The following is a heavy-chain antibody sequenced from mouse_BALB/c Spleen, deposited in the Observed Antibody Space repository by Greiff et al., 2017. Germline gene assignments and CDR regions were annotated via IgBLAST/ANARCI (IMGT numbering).Heavy chain of an antibody. CDR1: GYSITSDYA. D-gene: IGHD2-4*01. J-gene: IGHJ3*01. Sequence: EVQLVESGPGLVKPSQSLSLTCTVTGYSITSDYAWNWIRQFPGNKLEWMGYISYSGSTSYNPSLTSRISITRDTSKNQFFLQLNSVTTEDTATYYCARDDYDYDGGKTWFAYWGQGTLVTVSA. CDR3: ARDDYDYDGGKTWFAY. CDR2: ISYSGST. V-gene: IGHV3-2*02.